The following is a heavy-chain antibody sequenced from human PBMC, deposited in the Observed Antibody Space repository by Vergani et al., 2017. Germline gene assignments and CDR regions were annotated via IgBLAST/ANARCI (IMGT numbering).Heavy chain of an antibody. V-gene: IGHV4-59*12. CDR1: GGSISSYS. CDR3: ARGYCSGGSCYSVPFDY. Sequence: QVQLQESGPGLVKPSETLSLTCTVSGGSISSYSWSWIRQPPGKGLEWIGYIYHSGSTYYNPSLKSRVTISVDRSKNQFSLKLSSVTAADTAVYYCARGYCSGGSCYSVPFDYWGQGTLVTVSS. CDR2: IYHSGST. J-gene: IGHJ4*02. D-gene: IGHD2-15*01.